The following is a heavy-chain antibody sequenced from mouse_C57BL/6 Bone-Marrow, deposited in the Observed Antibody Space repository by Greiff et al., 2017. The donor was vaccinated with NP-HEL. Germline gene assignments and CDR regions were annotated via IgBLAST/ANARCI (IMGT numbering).Heavy chain of an antibody. CDR2: IDPEDGET. Sequence: EVKLEESGAELVKPGASVKLSCTASGFNIKDYYMHWVKQRTEQGLEWIGRIDPEDGETKYAQKFQGKATITADTSSNTAYLQLSSLTSEDTAVYYCARSINTVVATDYAMYYWGQGTTVTVAS. CDR3: ARSINTVVATDYAMYY. D-gene: IGHD1-1*01. CDR1: GFNIKDYY. V-gene: IGHV14-2*01. J-gene: IGHJ4*01.